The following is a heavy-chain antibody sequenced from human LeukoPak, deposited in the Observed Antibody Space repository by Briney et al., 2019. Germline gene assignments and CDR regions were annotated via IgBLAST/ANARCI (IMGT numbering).Heavy chain of an antibody. D-gene: IGHD3-22*01. CDR2: IGTYGGDT. J-gene: IGHJ5*01. CDR1: TSR. V-gene: IGHV1-18*01. CDR3: ARDLWNFYDDSGYNRDFDS. Sequence: GASVKVSCKATSRISWVRQAPGQGLEWMGWIGTYGGDTYYAQKFQGRITVTTDTSTSIVYMELRNLRSDDTAVYYCARDLWNFYDDSGYNRDFDSWGQGTLVTVSS.